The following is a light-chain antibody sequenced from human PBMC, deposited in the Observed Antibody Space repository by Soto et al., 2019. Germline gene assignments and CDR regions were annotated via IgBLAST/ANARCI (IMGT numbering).Light chain of an antibody. CDR3: QTWGTGNV. J-gene: IGLJ2*01. CDR2: LNSDGSH. CDR1: SGHSSYA. Sequence: QLVLTQSPSASASLGASVKLTCTLSSGHSSYAIAWHQQQPEKGPRYLIKLNSDGSHSKGDGIPDRFSGSSSGAERYLTISSLQYEDEADYYCQTWGTGNVFGGGTKLTVL. V-gene: IGLV4-69*01.